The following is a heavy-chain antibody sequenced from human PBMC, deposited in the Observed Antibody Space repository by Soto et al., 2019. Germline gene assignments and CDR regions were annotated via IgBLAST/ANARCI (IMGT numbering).Heavy chain of an antibody. CDR1: GFTFSSYG. Sequence: QVQLVESGGGVVQPGRSLRLSCAASGFTFSSYGMHWVRQAPGKGLEWVAVIWYDGSNQYYADSVKGRFSISRDNSKNTLYLLMNSLRAEDTAVYYCSTDCDYYDNRGQRNCPTIVWGQGTPVTVSS. D-gene: IGHD3-22*01. V-gene: IGHV3-33*01. CDR2: IWYDGSNQ. CDR3: STDCDYYDNRGQRNCPTIV. J-gene: IGHJ4*02.